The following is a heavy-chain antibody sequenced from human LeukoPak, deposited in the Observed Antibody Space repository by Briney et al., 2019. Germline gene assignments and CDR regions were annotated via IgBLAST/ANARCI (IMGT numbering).Heavy chain of an antibody. V-gene: IGHV1-46*01. D-gene: IGHD3-9*01. CDR3: ARDTHGDILTGAFDY. J-gene: IGHJ4*02. CDR2: INPSGGST. Sequence: ASVKVSCKASGYTFTSYYMHWVRQAPGQGLEWMGIINPSGGSTSYAQKFQGRDTMTRDTSTSTVYMELSSLRSEDTAVYYCARDTHGDILTGAFDYWGQGTLVTVSS. CDR1: GYTFTSYY.